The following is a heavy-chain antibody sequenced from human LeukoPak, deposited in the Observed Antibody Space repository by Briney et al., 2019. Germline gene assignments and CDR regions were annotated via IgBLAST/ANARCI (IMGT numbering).Heavy chain of an antibody. D-gene: IGHD2-15*01. CDR3: AREAFRTSKACSGGSCPFTKHGMDV. V-gene: IGHV4-31*03. CDR1: GGSISSGGYY. CDR2: IYYSGST. Sequence: SETLSLTCTVSGGSISSGGYYWSWIRQHPGKGLEWIGYIYYSGSTYYNPSLKSRVTISVDTSKNQFSLKLSSVTAADTAVYYCAREAFRTSKACSGGSCPFTKHGMDVWGQGTTVTVSS. J-gene: IGHJ6*02.